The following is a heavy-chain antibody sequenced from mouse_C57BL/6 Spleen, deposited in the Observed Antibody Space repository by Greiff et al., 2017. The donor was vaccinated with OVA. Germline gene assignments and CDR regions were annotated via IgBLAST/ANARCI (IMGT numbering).Heavy chain of an antibody. CDR3: AREWGEIYYDYDYAMDY. J-gene: IGHJ4*01. CDR1: GFTFSSYT. D-gene: IGHD2-4*01. Sequence: DVQLQESGGGLVKPGGSLKLSCAASGFTFSSYTMSWVRQTPEKRLEWVATISGGGGNTYYPDSVKGRFTISRDNAKNTLYLQMSSLRSEDTALYYCAREWGEIYYDYDYAMDYWGQGTSVTVSS. V-gene: IGHV5-9*01. CDR2: ISGGGGNT.